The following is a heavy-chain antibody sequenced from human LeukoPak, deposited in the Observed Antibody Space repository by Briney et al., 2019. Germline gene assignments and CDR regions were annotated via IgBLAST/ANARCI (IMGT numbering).Heavy chain of an antibody. CDR2: IYPGDSET. J-gene: IGHJ4*02. CDR3: ARREDYYDTSGYPTYYFDY. CDR1: GYMFGSYW. D-gene: IGHD3-22*01. Sequence: GESLKISCQGLGYMFGSYWIAWVRQMPGKGLEWMGMIYPGDSETRYSPSFQGQVTISADKSISTAFLQWSSLAASDTALYYCARREDYYDTSGYPTYYFDYWGQGTLVTVSS. V-gene: IGHV5-51*01.